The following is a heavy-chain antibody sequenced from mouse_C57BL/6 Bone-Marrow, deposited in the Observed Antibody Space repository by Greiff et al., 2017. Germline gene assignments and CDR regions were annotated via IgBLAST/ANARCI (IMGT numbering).Heavy chain of an antibody. J-gene: IGHJ2*01. Sequence: QVQLQQPGAELVMPGASVKLSCKASGYTFTSYWMHWVKQRPGQGLEWIGEIDPSDSYTNYNQKFKGKSTLTVDKSSSTAYMQLSSLESEDSAFDYCARDTRGYFDYWGQGTTLTVSS. V-gene: IGHV1-69*01. CDR2: IDPSDSYT. CDR3: ARDTRGYFDY. D-gene: IGHD3-3*01. CDR1: GYTFTSYW.